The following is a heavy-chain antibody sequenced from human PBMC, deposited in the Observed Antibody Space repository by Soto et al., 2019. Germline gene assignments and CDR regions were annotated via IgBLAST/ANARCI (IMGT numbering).Heavy chain of an antibody. CDR3: ARDGRPSSYSGSYSGFGFDY. CDR1: GFTVSSNY. J-gene: IGHJ4*02. V-gene: IGHV3-53*02. Sequence: EVQLVETGGCLIQPGGPLRLSCAASGFTVSSNYMSWVRQAPGKGLEWVSVIYSGGSTYYADSVKGRFTISRDNSKNTLYLQMNSLRAEDTAVYYCARDGRPSSYSGSYSGFGFDYWGQGTLVTVSS. D-gene: IGHD1-26*01. CDR2: IYSGGST.